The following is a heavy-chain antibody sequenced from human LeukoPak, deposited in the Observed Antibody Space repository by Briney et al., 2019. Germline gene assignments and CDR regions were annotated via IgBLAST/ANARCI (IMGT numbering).Heavy chain of an antibody. CDR2: IYYSGST. V-gene: IGHV4-59*12. CDR3: AREVRGERYFQH. J-gene: IGHJ1*01. Sequence: PSETLSLTCTVSGGSISSYYWSWIRQPPGKGLEWIGYIYYSGSTYYNPSLKSRVTISVDTSKNQFSLKLSSVTAADTAVYYCAREVRGERYFQHWGQGTLVTVSS. D-gene: IGHD3-10*01. CDR1: GGSISSYY.